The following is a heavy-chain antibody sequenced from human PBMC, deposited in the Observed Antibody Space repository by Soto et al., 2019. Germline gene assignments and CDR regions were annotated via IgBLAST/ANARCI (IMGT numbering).Heavy chain of an antibody. V-gene: IGHV4-34*01. CDR2: INHSGST. Sequence: LDTLSLTCTLYDWYFSGYYLSLIRQKPGKGLEWIGEINHSGSTNYNPSLKSRVTISVDTSKNQFSLKLSSVTAADTAVYYCARGRWGVVVVAGNWFAPWGQGTLVTVFS. CDR1: DWYFSGYY. CDR3: ARGRWGVVVVAGNWFAP. D-gene: IGHD2-15*01. J-gene: IGHJ5*02.